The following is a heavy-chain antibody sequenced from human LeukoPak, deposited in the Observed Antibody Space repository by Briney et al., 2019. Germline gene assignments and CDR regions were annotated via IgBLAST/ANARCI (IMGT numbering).Heavy chain of an antibody. J-gene: IGHJ6*02. CDR2: ISYDGSNK. CDR1: GFTFSSYA. V-gene: IGHV3-30-3*01. CDR3: ARALSRIAVAGTPLNYYYYGMDV. D-gene: IGHD6-19*01. Sequence: GGSLRLSCAASGFTFSSYAMHWVRQAPGKGLEWVAVISYDGSNKYYADSVKGRFTISRDNSKNTLYLQMNSLRAEDTAVYYCARALSRIAVAGTPLNYYYYGMDVWGQGTTVTVSS.